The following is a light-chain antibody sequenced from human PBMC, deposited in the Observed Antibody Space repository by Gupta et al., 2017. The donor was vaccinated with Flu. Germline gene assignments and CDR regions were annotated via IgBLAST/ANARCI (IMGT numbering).Light chain of an antibody. Sequence: QSALTQPRSVSGSPGQSVTISCTGTSSDVGGYNFVSWYQQHPGKAPKLMIYDVNKRPSGVPDRFSGSKSGNTASRTISGLQAEDEADYYCCSYVGSYSYVFGSGTEVTVL. CDR3: CSYVGSYSYV. J-gene: IGLJ1*01. CDR1: SSDVGGYNF. V-gene: IGLV2-11*01. CDR2: DVN.